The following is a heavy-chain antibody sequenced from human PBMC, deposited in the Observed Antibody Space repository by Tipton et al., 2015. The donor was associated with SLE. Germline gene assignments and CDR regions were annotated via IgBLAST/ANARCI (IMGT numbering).Heavy chain of an antibody. CDR2: IIGDASGA. CDR1: GFTFSDFW. Sequence: SLRLSCAASGFTFSDFWMYWVRQAPGKGLVRVGRIIGDASGANYADSVTGRFTISRDKSKNTVYLQMNSLRVEDTAVYYCATDITTTYRFDYWGQGSPVTVSS. J-gene: IGHJ4*02. V-gene: IGHV3-74*01. D-gene: IGHD1-20*01. CDR3: ATDITTTYRFDY.